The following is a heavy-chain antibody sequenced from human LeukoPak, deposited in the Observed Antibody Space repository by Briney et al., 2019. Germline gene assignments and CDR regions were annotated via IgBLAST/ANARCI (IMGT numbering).Heavy chain of an antibody. CDR3: AKAVGSGWYNWFDP. V-gene: IGHV3-9*01. CDR1: GFTFDDYA. D-gene: IGHD6-19*01. J-gene: IGHJ5*02. CDR2: ISWNSGSI. Sequence: GGSLRLSCAASGFTFDDYAMHWVRQAPGKGLEWVSGISWNSGSIGYADSVKGRFTISRDNAKNSLYLQMNSVRAEDTALYYCAKAVGSGWYNWFDPWGQGTLVTVSS.